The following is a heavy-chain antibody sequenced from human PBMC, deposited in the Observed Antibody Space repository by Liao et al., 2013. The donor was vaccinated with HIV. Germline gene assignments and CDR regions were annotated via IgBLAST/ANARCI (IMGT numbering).Heavy chain of an antibody. CDR3: ARDWASGYYYFDY. CDR2: FYTSGST. CDR1: GASISSYF. V-gene: IGHV4-4*07. Sequence: QVQLQESGPGLVKPSETLSLTCTVSGASISSYFWSWVRQPAGKGLEWIGRFYTSGSTNYNPSLKSRVTMSVDTSKNQFSLKLSSVTAADTAVYYCARDWASGYYYFDYWGQGTLVTVSS. D-gene: IGHD3-22*01. J-gene: IGHJ4*02.